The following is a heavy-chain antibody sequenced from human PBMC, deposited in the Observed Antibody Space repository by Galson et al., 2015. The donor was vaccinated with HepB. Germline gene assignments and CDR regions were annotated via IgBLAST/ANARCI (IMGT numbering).Heavy chain of an antibody. CDR1: GYTFTSYD. CDR2: MNPNSGNT. V-gene: IGHV1-8*01. CDR3: ARGRYSGGWYDPSGDDY. Sequence: SVKVSCKASGYTFTSYDINWVRQATGQGLEWMGWMNPNSGNTGYAQKFQGRVTMTRNTSISTAYMELSSLRSEDTAVYYCARGRYSGGWYDPSGDDYWGQGTLVTVSS. J-gene: IGHJ4*02. D-gene: IGHD6-19*01.